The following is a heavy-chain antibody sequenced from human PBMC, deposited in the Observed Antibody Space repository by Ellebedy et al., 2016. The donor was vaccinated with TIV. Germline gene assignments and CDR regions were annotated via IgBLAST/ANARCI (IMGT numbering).Heavy chain of an antibody. D-gene: IGHD3-9*01. CDR2: ISSSSSTI. V-gene: IGHV3-48*02. CDR1: GFTFSSYS. Sequence: PGGSLRLSCAASGFTFSSYSMNWVRQAPGKGLEWVSFISSSSSTIYYADSVKGRFTISRDNAKNSLYLQMNSLRDEDTAVYYCARELRLRYFDYDYWGQGTLVTVSS. CDR3: ARELRLRYFDYDY. J-gene: IGHJ4*02.